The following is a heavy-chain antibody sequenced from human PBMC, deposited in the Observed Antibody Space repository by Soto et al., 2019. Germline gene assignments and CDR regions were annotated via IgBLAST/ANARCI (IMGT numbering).Heavy chain of an antibody. CDR3: ARLYGDYGLYYFDY. D-gene: IGHD4-17*01. J-gene: IGHJ4*02. Sequence: QVQLQESGPGLVKPSETLSLTCTVSGGSISSYYWSWIRQPPGKGLEWIGYIYYSGSTNYNPSLKSRVTIPVDTSKNQFSLKLSSVTAADTAVYYCARLYGDYGLYYFDYWGQGTLVTVSS. CDR1: GGSISSYY. V-gene: IGHV4-59*08. CDR2: IYYSGST.